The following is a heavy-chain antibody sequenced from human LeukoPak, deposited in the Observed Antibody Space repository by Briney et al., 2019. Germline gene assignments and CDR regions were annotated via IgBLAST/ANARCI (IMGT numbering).Heavy chain of an antibody. CDR1: GYTFTSYG. CDR2: INAYNGNT. J-gene: IGHJ4*02. V-gene: IGHV1-18*01. D-gene: IGHD4-17*01. CDR3: ARAYGDSSQYFDY. Sequence: VASVKVSCKASGYTFTSYGFSWVRQAPGQGLEWMGWINAYNGNTNYAQKLQGRVTMTTDTSTSTVYMELSSLRSEDTAVYYCARAYGDSSQYFDYWGQGTLVTVSS.